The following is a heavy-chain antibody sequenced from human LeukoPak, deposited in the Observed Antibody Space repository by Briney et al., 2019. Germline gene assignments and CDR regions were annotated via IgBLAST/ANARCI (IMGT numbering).Heavy chain of an antibody. Sequence: GGSLILSCAASGFTFSSYAMSWVRQAPGKGLEWVSAISGSGGSTYYADSVKGRFTISRDNSKNTLYLQMNSLRAEDTAVYYCANALGGFGELLYYGMDVWGQGTTVTVSS. CDR3: ANALGGFGELLYYGMDV. CDR1: GFTFSSYA. D-gene: IGHD3-10*01. V-gene: IGHV3-23*01. CDR2: ISGSGGST. J-gene: IGHJ6*02.